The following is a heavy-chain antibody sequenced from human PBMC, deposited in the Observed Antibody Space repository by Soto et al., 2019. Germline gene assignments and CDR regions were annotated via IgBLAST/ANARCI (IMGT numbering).Heavy chain of an antibody. CDR3: ARLSSSFPYYFEY. CDR1: GGSISSYY. V-gene: IGHV4-59*01. CDR2: IYYSGST. J-gene: IGHJ4*02. Sequence: PSETLSLTCTVSGGSISSYYWSWVRQPPGNGLEWIGYIYYSGSTNYNPSLKSRVTISVDTSKNQFSLKLSSVTAADTAVYYCARLSSSFPYYFEYWGQGTLVTVSS. D-gene: IGHD6-6*01.